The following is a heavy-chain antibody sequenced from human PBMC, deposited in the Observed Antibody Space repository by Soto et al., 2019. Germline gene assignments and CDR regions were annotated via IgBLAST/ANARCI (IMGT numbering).Heavy chain of an antibody. CDR3: ARNPRLGYCSSTSCPTLDGMDV. D-gene: IGHD2-2*01. CDR1: GYSFTSYW. Sequence: PGESLKISCKGSGYSFTSYWISWVRQMPGKGLEWMGRIDPSDSYTSYSPSFQGHVTISADKSISTAYLQWSSLKASDTAMYYCARNPRLGYCSSTSCPTLDGMDVWGQGTTVTVSS. V-gene: IGHV5-10-1*01. J-gene: IGHJ6*02. CDR2: IDPSDSYT.